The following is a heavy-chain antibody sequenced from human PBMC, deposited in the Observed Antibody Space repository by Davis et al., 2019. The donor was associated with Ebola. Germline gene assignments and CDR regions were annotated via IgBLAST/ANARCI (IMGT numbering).Heavy chain of an antibody. CDR1: GFTFSSYG. CDR3: AKVEILGY. Sequence: GESLKIFCAASGFTFSSYGMHWVRQAPGKGLEWVAVISYDGSNKYYADSVKGRFTISRDNSKNTLYLQMNSLRAEDTAVYYCAKVEILGYWGQGTLVTVSS. V-gene: IGHV3-30*18. J-gene: IGHJ4*02. CDR2: ISYDGSNK.